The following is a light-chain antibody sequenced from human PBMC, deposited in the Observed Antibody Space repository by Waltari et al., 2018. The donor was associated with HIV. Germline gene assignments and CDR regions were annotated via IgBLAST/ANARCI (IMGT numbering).Light chain of an antibody. CDR3: QQAKSFPHT. V-gene: IGKV1-12*01. CDR1: QNIDRT. Sequence: IHMTQSPSSVSASVGGAVSISCRASQNIDRTLAWYQLKPGKAPRLLIYDASRLDDGVPARFRGSGSRSNFTFAITSLQPEDFAIYVCQQAKSFPHTFAAGTRVE. J-gene: IGKJ4*01. CDR2: DAS.